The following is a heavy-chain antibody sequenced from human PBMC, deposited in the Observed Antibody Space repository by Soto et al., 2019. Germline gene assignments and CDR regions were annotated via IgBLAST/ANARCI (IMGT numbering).Heavy chain of an antibody. CDR1: GFTFSSYA. Sequence: GGSLRLSCAASGFTFSSYAMHWVRQAPGKGLEWVAVISYDGSNKYYADSVKGRFTISRDNSKNTLYLQMNSLRAEDTAVYYCARDFKQLAVAYYYGMEVWGQGTTVTVSS. J-gene: IGHJ6*02. V-gene: IGHV3-30-3*01. CDR3: ARDFKQLAVAYYYGMEV. D-gene: IGHD6-6*01. CDR2: ISYDGSNK.